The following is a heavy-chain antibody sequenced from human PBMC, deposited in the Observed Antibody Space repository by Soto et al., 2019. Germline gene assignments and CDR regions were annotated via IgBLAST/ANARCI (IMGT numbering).Heavy chain of an antibody. J-gene: IGHJ4*02. CDR1: GGSMSSSDYC. D-gene: IGHD2-15*01. V-gene: IGHV4-39*01. Sequence: QLHLQESGPGLVKPSETRSLTCSVSGGSMSSSDYCWAWIRQPPGTGLECIGSLYYSGSTPYTTSLTRRVAISVDTSKNQLSRRLASVPAADTAAYYCAILVVGAPGHSDFDRWGQGTLVTVS. CDR2: LYYSGST. CDR3: AILVVGAPGHSDFDR.